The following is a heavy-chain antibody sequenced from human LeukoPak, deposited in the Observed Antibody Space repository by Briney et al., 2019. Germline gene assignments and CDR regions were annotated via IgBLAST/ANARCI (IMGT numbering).Heavy chain of an antibody. Sequence: GGSLRLSCAASGFTFSSYSMNWVRQAPGKGLEWVSYISSSSSTIYYADSVKGRFAISRDNAKNSLYLQMNSLRAEDTAVYYCASTYDFWSGYSDPFDYWGQGTLVTVSS. V-gene: IGHV3-48*01. CDR1: GFTFSSYS. J-gene: IGHJ4*02. D-gene: IGHD3-3*01. CDR3: ASTYDFWSGYSDPFDY. CDR2: ISSSSSTI.